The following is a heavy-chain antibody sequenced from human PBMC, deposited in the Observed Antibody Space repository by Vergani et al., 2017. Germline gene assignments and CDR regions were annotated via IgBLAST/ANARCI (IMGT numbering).Heavy chain of an antibody. CDR3: ARNWNQYYYYGMDV. Sequence: EVQLVESGGGLVKPGGSLRLSCAASGFTFSSYSMNWVRQAPGKGLECVSSISSSSSYIYHADSVKGRFTISRDNAKNSLYLQMNSLRAEDTAVYYCARNWNQYYYYGMDVWGQGTTVTVSS. CDR1: GFTFSSYS. CDR2: ISSSSSYI. V-gene: IGHV3-21*01. D-gene: IGHD1-1*01. J-gene: IGHJ6*02.